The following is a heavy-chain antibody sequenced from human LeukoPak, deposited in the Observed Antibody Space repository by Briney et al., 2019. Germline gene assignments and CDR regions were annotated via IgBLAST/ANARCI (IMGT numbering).Heavy chain of an antibody. Sequence: GGSLRLSCAASGFTFDTYAVHWVRQAPGKGLEWVALISFDGSYKYYADSLQGRFTISRDNSKNTLYLQMRSLRAEDTAMYYCAREYSSLWGRTDPWGQGTLVTVSS. CDR3: AREYSSLWGRTDP. D-gene: IGHD6-19*01. V-gene: IGHV3-30*04. J-gene: IGHJ5*02. CDR2: ISFDGSYK. CDR1: GFTFDTYA.